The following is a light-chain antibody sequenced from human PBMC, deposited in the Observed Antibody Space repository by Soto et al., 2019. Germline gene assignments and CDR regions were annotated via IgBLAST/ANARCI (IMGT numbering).Light chain of an antibody. V-gene: IGLV2-8*01. CDR3: SSYAGSNNFGV. CDR2: EVS. CDR1: SSDVGGYNY. J-gene: IGLJ1*01. Sequence: QSALTQPPSASGSPGQSVTISCTGTSSDVGGYNYVSWYQQHPGKAPKLMIYEVSKRPSGVPDRFSGSKSGNTASLTVSGLQDEDEADDYCSSYAGSNNFGVFGTGTKVTVL.